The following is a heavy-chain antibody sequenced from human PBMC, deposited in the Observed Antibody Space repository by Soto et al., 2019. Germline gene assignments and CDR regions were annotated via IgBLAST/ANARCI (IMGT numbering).Heavy chain of an antibody. V-gene: IGHV1-8*01. CDR3: ARVPRPAAIAGVDH. CDR1: GYSFTSYD. Sequence: QVQLVQSGTEVKKPGASVKVSCKASGYSFTSYDINWVRQATGQGLEWMGWVNPNNGDAGLAQRFQGRVTMSRDTSISTAYVELSSLRPEDTAIYFCARVPRPAAIAGVDHWGQGTLVTVSS. CDR2: VNPNNGDA. J-gene: IGHJ4*02. D-gene: IGHD2-2*02.